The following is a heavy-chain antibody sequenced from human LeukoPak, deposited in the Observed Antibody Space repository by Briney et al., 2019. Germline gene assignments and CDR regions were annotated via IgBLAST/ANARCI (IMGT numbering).Heavy chain of an antibody. D-gene: IGHD2-8*02. V-gene: IGHV4-61*02. CDR2: IYTTGST. CDR1: GGSIRSGDCY. Sequence: SQTLSLTCTVSGGSIRSGDCYWSWIRQPAGTGLEWIGRIYTTGSTNYNPSLKSRVTISVDTSKDQFSLKLSSVTAADTAVYYCARDLYWAFDIWGQGTMVTVSS. J-gene: IGHJ3*02. CDR3: ARDLYWAFDI.